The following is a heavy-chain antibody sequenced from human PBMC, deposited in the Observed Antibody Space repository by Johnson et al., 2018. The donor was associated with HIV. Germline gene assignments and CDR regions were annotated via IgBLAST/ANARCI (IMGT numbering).Heavy chain of an antibody. CDR1: GFTVSTYH. CDR3: ARDPPARSQYNSPPLAFDI. J-gene: IGHJ3*02. CDR2: IYRGGST. V-gene: IGHV3-53*01. Sequence: VQLVESGGGLIQPGESLRLSCAASGFTVSTYHMSWVRQAPGKGLEWVSLIYRGGSTYYADSVKGRFTISSDNSKNTLYLQMNSLRAEDTAVYYCARDPPARSQYNSPPLAFDIWGQGTMVTVSS. D-gene: IGHD1-14*01.